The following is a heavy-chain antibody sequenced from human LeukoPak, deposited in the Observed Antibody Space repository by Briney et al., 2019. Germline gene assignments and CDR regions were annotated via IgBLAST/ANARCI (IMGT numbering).Heavy chain of an antibody. CDR3: AREINDYGDYDGMDV. J-gene: IGHJ6*02. V-gene: IGHV4-31*03. CDR1: GGSISSGGYY. D-gene: IGHD4-17*01. Sequence: PSETLSLTCTVSGGSISSGGYYWSWIRQHPGKGLEWIGYIYYSGSTYYNPSLKSRVTISVDTSKNQFSLKLSSVTAADTAVYYCAREINDYGDYDGMDVRGQGTTVTVSS. CDR2: IYYSGST.